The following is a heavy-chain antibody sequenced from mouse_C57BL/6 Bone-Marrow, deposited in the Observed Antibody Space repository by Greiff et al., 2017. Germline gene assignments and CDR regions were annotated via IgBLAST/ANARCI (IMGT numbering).Heavy chain of an antibody. V-gene: IGHV8-8*01. D-gene: IGHD2-5*01. CDR1: GFSLSTFGMG. CDR2: IWWDDDK. CDR3: ARIPPSYYSNSYAMDY. Sequence: QVTLKVSGPGILQPSQTLSLTCSFSGFSLSTFGMGVGWIRQPSGKGLEWLAHIWWDDDKYYNPALKSRFTTSKDTSKNQVFLKIANVDTADTATYYCARIPPSYYSNSYAMDYWGQGTSVTVSS. J-gene: IGHJ4*01.